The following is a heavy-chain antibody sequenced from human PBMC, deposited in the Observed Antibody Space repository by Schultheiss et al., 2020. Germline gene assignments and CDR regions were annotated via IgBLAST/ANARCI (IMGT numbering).Heavy chain of an antibody. Sequence: SETLSLTCTVSGGSINSNYWTWIRQPPGKGLEWIGYIYHSGITTYNTSLKRRLTISVDTSKNQFSLKLSSVTAADTAVYYCARHDSSGYYYVHAFDIWGQGTMVTVSS. J-gene: IGHJ3*02. CDR2: IYHSGIT. CDR1: GGSINSNY. V-gene: IGHV4-59*01. D-gene: IGHD3-22*01. CDR3: ARHDSSGYYYVHAFDI.